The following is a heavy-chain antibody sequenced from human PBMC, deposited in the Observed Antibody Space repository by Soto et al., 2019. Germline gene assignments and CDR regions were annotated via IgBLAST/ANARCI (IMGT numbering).Heavy chain of an antibody. V-gene: IGHV4-34*01. J-gene: IGHJ1*01. Sequence: QVQLQQWGAGLLKPSETLSLTCAVYGGSFSGYYWSWIRQPPGKGLEWIGEINHSGSTNYNPSLKSRVTIAVDTSKNQFSLKLSSVTAADTAVYYCATTGYYGDPEYFQHWGQGTLVTVSS. CDR1: GGSFSGYY. D-gene: IGHD3-9*01. CDR3: ATTGYYGDPEYFQH. CDR2: INHSGST.